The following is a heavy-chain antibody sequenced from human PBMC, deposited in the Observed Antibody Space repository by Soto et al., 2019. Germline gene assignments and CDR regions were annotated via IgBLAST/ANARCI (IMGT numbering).Heavy chain of an antibody. CDR3: AKGGGVAGRYYFDY. V-gene: IGHV3-23*01. CDR1: VFRFSRYA. Sequence: LSCAASVFRFSRYAMRLVLQAPGKGLEWVSTISGSGGSIYYADSAKGRFTISRDNSKNTLYVQMNSLRAEDTAVYSCAKGGGVAGRYYFDYWGQGTLVTVYS. CDR2: ISGSGGSI. D-gene: IGHD6-19*01. J-gene: IGHJ4*02.